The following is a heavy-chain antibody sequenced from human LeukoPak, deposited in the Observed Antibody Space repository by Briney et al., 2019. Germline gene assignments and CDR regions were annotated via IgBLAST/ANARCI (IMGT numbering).Heavy chain of an antibody. D-gene: IGHD3-22*01. CDR1: GYTFTDYY. CDR3: ATTYYDSSGYCDY. Sequence: GATVKLSCKVSGYTFTDYYMHWVQQAPGKGLEWMGLVDPEDGETIYAEKFQGRVTITADTSTDTAYMELSSLRSEDTAVYYCATTYYDSSGYCDYWGQGTLVTVSS. CDR2: VDPEDGET. J-gene: IGHJ4*02. V-gene: IGHV1-69-2*01.